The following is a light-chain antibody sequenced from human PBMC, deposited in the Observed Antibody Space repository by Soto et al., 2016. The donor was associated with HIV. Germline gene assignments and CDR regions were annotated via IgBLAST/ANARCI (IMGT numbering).Light chain of an antibody. CDR1: QGISSW. Sequence: DIQMTQSPSSVSASVGDRVTITCRASQGISSWLVWYQQKPGKAPKLLIYGASSLQSGVPSRFSGSGSGTDFTLTISSPQPEDFATYYCQQANSVPRTFGPGTKVDIK. V-gene: IGKV1-12*01. CDR3: QQANSVPRT. J-gene: IGKJ3*01. CDR2: GAS.